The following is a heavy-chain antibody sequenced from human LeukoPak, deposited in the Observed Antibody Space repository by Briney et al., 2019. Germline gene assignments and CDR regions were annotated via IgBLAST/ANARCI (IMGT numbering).Heavy chain of an antibody. CDR1: GFTFSSYG. V-gene: IGHV3-30*18. D-gene: IGHD2-8*01. J-gene: IGHJ6*02. CDR3: AKDQIISGGYCTNGVCPSFGMDV. Sequence: PGRSLRLSCAASGFTFSSYGMHWVRQAPGKGLEWVAVISYDGSNKYYADSVKGRFTISRDNSKNTLYLQMNSLRAEDTAVYYCAKDQIISGGYCTNGVCPSFGMDVWGQGTTVTASS. CDR2: ISYDGSNK.